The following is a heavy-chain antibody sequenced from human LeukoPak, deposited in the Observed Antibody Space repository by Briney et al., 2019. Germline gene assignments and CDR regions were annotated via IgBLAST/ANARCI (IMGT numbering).Heavy chain of an antibody. D-gene: IGHD3-3*01. CDR3: ARAGDFWSGYYHLNFDY. CDR1: GVSISSYY. V-gene: IGHV4-59*01. CDR2: IYYSGST. Sequence: TSSETLSLTCTVSGVSISSYYWSWIRQPPGKGLEWIGYIYYSGSTNYNPSLKSRVTISVDTSKNQFSLKLSSVAAADTAVYYCARAGDFWSGYYHLNFDYWGQGTLVTVSS. J-gene: IGHJ4*02.